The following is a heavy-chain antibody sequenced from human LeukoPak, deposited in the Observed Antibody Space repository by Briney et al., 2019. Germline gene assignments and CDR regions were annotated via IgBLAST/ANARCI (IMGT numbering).Heavy chain of an antibody. CDR3: ARDWEGLGEYWYFDL. Sequence: PSETLSPTCTVSGGSISSYSWSWIRQPPGKGLEWIGYIYYSGSTNYIPSLKSRVTISVDTSKNQFSLNLSSVTAADTAVYYCARDWEGLGEYWYFDLWGRGTLVTVSS. D-gene: IGHD1-26*01. V-gene: IGHV4-59*01. CDR1: GGSISSYS. CDR2: IYYSGST. J-gene: IGHJ2*01.